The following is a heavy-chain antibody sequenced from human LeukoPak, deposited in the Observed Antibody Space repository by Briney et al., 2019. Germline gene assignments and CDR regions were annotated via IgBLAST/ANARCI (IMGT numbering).Heavy chain of an antibody. CDR3: ASAKYDIGGYFPLDY. CDR2: INPSDRSA. J-gene: IGHJ4*02. D-gene: IGHD3-22*01. V-gene: IGHV1-46*01. CDR1: GYSFSTHY. Sequence: ASVKVSCKASGYSFSTHYIHWVRQAPGQGLEWMAIINPSDRSAGYAQKFQGRVTLTRDTSTSTVYMELSSLRSEDTAVYYCASAKYDIGGYFPLDYWGQGTLVTVSS.